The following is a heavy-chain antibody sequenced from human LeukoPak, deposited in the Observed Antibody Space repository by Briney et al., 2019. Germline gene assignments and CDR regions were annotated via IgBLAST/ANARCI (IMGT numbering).Heavy chain of an antibody. Sequence: SETLSLTCAVYGGSFSGYYWSWVRQPPGKGLEWIGEMNHSGSTHYNPSLKSRVTISVDTSKNQFSLQLNSVTPEDTAVYYCARARVAVVPAGGYYYYYMDVWGKGTTVTVSS. V-gene: IGHV4-34*01. CDR1: GGSFSGYY. CDR3: ARARVAVVPAGGYYYYYMDV. J-gene: IGHJ6*03. D-gene: IGHD2-2*01. CDR2: MNHSGST.